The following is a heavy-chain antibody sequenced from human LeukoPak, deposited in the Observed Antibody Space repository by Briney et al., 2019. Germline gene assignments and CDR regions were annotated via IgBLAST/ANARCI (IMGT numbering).Heavy chain of an antibody. CDR2: IIPTLGIA. D-gene: IGHD3-10*01. J-gene: IGHJ6*02. Sequence: ASVKVSCEASGGTFSSYAISWVRQAPGQGLEWMGRIIPTLGIANYAQKFQGRVTITADKSTSTAYMELSSLRSEDTAVYYCARACYMVRGVIITPPYGVDVWGQGTTVTVSS. V-gene: IGHV1-69*04. CDR1: GGTFSSYA. CDR3: ARACYMVRGVIITPPYGVDV.